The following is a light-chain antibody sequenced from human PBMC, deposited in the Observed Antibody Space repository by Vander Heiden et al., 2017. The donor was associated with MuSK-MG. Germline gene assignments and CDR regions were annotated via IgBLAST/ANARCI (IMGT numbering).Light chain of an antibody. CDR2: KAS. Sequence: DTQMTQSPSTLSASVGDRVTITCRASQSISSWLAWYQQKPGKAPKLLIYKASSLESGVPSRFSGSGSGTEFTLTISSLQPDDFATYYCQQYNTYSPTWTFGQGTMVEIK. V-gene: IGKV1-5*03. J-gene: IGKJ1*01. CDR1: QSISSW. CDR3: QQYNTYSPTWT.